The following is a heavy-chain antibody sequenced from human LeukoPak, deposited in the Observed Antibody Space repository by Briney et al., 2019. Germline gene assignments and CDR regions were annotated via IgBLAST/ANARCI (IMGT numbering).Heavy chain of an antibody. CDR1: GFAASSNY. CDR2: IYYSGST. CDR3: ASVWWLRVYYFDY. V-gene: IGHV4-39*07. D-gene: IGHD5-12*01. Sequence: GSLRLSCAASGFAASSNYMSWVRQAPGKGLEWIGSIYYSGSTYYNPSLKSRVTISVDTSKNQFSLKLSSVTAADTAVCYCASVWWLRVYYFDYWGQGTLVTVSS. J-gene: IGHJ4*02.